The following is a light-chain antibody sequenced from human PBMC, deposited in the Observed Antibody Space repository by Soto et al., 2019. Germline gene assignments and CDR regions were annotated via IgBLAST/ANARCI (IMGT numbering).Light chain of an antibody. Sequence: QLVLTQSPSASASLGASVKLICTLSSGHTNYAIAWHQQPPEKGPRYLMKLNSDGSHNKGDGIPDRFSGSSSGTERYLTISSLQSEDEADYYCQTWDTGIRVFGGGTKLTVL. CDR1: SGHTNYA. V-gene: IGLV4-69*01. CDR2: LNSDGSH. CDR3: QTWDTGIRV. J-gene: IGLJ3*02.